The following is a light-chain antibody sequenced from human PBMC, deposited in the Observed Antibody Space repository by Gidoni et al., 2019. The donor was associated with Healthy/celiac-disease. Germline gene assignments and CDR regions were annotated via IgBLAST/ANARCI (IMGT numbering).Light chain of an antibody. CDR2: EVS. CDR3: SSYTSSRGV. Sequence: QSALTQPASVSGSPGQSITISCTGTSSDVGGYNYVSWYQQHPGKAPKLMIYEVSNRPSGVSNRFSGSKSGNTASLTISGLQAEDEADYCCSSYTSSRGVFGTGTKVTVL. J-gene: IGLJ1*01. CDR1: SSDVGGYNY. V-gene: IGLV2-14*01.